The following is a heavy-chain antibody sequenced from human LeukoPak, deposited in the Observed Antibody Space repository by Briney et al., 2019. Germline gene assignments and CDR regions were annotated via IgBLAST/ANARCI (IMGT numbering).Heavy chain of an antibody. V-gene: IGHV3-7*01. J-gene: IGHJ3*02. CDR1: GFTFSSYG. D-gene: IGHD6-13*01. CDR3: AAGDDFDI. CDR2: INQDGRAK. Sequence: GGSLRLSCAASGFTFSSYGMHWVRQAPGKGLEWVANINQDGRAKYYGDSVKGRFTISRDNVKNSLYLQMNSLRAEDTAVYYCAAGDDFDIWGQGTMVTVSS.